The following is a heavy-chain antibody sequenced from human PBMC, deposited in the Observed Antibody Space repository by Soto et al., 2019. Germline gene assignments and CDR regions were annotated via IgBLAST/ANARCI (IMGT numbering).Heavy chain of an antibody. CDR2: ISSSGSTI. J-gene: IGHJ4*02. Sequence: GGSLRLSCAASGFTFSDYYMSWIRQAPGKGLEWVSYISSSGSTIYYADSVKGRFTISRDNAKNSLYPQMNSLRAEDTAVYYCASEATPIVATHYYFDYWGQGTLVTVSS. D-gene: IGHD5-12*01. CDR1: GFTFSDYY. V-gene: IGHV3-11*01. CDR3: ASEATPIVATHYYFDY.